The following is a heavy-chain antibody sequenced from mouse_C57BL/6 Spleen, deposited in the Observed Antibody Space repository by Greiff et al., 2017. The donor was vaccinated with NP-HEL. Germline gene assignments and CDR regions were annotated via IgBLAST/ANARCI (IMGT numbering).Heavy chain of an antibody. V-gene: IGHV1-42*01. Sequence: EVHLVESGPELVKPGASVKISCKASGYSFTGYYMNWVKQSPEKSLEWIGEINPSTGGTTYNQKFKAKATLTVDKSSSTAYMQLKSLTSEDSAVYYCARYHYYGSSYGFAYWGQGTLVTVSA. CDR1: GYSFTGYY. D-gene: IGHD1-1*01. CDR2: INPSTGGT. CDR3: ARYHYYGSSYGFAY. J-gene: IGHJ3*01.